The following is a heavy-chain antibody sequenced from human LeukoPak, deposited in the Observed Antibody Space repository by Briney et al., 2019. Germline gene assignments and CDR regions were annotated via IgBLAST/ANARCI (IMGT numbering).Heavy chain of an antibody. J-gene: IGHJ3*02. CDR1: GGSISSYY. CDR2: IYTSGST. V-gene: IGHV4-4*07. D-gene: IGHD2-15*01. Sequence: PSETLSLTCTVSGGSISSYYWSWIRQPAGKGLEWIGRIYTSGSTNYNPSLKSRVTMSVDTSKNQFSLKLSSVTAADTAVYYCARDSVVVVAATIAHTDAFDIWGQGTMVTVSS. CDR3: ARDSVVVVAATIAHTDAFDI.